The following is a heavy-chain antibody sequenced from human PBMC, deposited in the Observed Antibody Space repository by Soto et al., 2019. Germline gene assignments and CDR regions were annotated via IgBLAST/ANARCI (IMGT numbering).Heavy chain of an antibody. CDR2: ISTYNGNT. CDR1: GYTFTSYG. J-gene: IGHJ5*02. D-gene: IGHD3-16*02. Sequence: GASVKVSCKASGYTFTSYGISWVRQAPGQGLEWMGWISTYNGNTNYAQKLQGRVTMTTDTSTSTAYMELRSLRSDDTAVYYCARLMINFVRVIAYNWFDPWGQGTLVTVSS. CDR3: ARLMINFVRVIAYNWFDP. V-gene: IGHV1-18*01.